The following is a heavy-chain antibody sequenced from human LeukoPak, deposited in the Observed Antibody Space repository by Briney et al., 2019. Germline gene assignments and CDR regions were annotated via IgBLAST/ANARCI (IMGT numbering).Heavy chain of an antibody. CDR3: ARDRYSSGWYYFDY. CDR2: ISYDGSNK. CDR1: GFTFSSYA. V-gene: IGHV3-30*04. D-gene: IGHD6-19*01. Sequence: GRSLRLSCAASGFTFSSYAMHWVRQAPGKGLEWVAVISYDGSNKYYADSVKGRFTISRDNSKNTLYPQMNSLRAEDTAVYYCARDRYSSGWYYFDYWGQGTLVTVSS. J-gene: IGHJ4*02.